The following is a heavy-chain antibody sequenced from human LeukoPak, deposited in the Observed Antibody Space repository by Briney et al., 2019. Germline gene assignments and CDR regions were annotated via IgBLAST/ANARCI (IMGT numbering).Heavy chain of an antibody. J-gene: IGHJ4*02. CDR3: AKDQDSSGDFDY. D-gene: IGHD6-25*01. V-gene: IGHV3-23*01. CDR1: GLAFSRHA. CDR2: ITDSGGST. Sequence: PGGSLRLSCEASGLAFSRHAMTWVRQTPGKGLEWVSGITDSGGSTYYAESVKGRFTISRDNSKNTLYLQMNSLRAEDTAVYYCAKDQDSSGDFDYWGQGTLVTVSS.